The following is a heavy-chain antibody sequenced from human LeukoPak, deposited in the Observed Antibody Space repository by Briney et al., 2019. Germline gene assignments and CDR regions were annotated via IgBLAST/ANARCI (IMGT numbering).Heavy chain of an antibody. CDR2: IYTSGST. CDR3: ARVGDYALKD. Sequence: SETLSLTCTVSGGSISSGSYYWSWIRQPAGKGLEWIGRIYTSGSTNYNPSLKSRVTILVDTSKNQFSLKLSSVTAADTAVYYCARVGDYALKDWGQGTLVTVSS. J-gene: IGHJ4*02. D-gene: IGHD3-16*01. V-gene: IGHV4-61*02. CDR1: GGSISSGSYY.